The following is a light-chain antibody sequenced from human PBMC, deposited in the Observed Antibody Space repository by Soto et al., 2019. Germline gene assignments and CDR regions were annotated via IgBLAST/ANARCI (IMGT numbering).Light chain of an antibody. CDR3: SSYTSSSTPV. J-gene: IGLJ2*01. V-gene: IGLV2-14*01. Sequence: QSALTQPASVSGSPGQSITISCTGTSSDVGGYNYVSWYQQHPGKAPKLMIYEVSNRPSGVSNRFSGSKSGNTASLTISGLQAEDDADYYCSSYTSSSTPVFGGGTKLTV. CDR2: EVS. CDR1: SSDVGGYNY.